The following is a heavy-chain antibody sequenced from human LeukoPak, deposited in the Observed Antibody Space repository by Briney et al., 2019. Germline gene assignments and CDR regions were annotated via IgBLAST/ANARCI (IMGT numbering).Heavy chain of an antibody. D-gene: IGHD4-17*01. J-gene: IGHJ4*02. Sequence: QPGQSLRLSCVASGFTFGSYAMCWVRQSPGIGLEWVAVISFDGRHKYYEDSVKGRFTISRDNSKNTLYLQMNSLRAEDTAVYYCAKTSSVMPTVTMYFDFWGQGSLVTVSS. V-gene: IGHV3-30*18. CDR1: GFTFGSYA. CDR3: AKTSSVMPTVTMYFDF. CDR2: ISFDGRHK.